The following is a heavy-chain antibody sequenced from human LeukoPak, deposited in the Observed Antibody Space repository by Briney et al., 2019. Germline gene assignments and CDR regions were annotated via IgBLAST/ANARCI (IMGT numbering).Heavy chain of an antibody. Sequence: ASVKVSCKASGYTFTSYDINWVRQATGQGLEWMGWMNPNSGNTGYAQKFQGRVTMTRNTSISTAYMELSSLRSEDTAVYYCARGLYYDFWSGYVYYYYGMDVWGQGTTATVSS. CDR2: MNPNSGNT. CDR3: ARGLYYDFWSGYVYYYYGMDV. CDR1: GYTFTSYD. D-gene: IGHD3-3*01. V-gene: IGHV1-8*01. J-gene: IGHJ6*02.